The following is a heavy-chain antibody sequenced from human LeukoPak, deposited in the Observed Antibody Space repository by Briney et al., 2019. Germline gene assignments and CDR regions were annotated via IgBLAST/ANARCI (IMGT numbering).Heavy chain of an antibody. CDR2: IYYSGST. CDR3: ARGVPGDYANWFDP. Sequence: SETLSLTCTVSGGSISSSSYYWGWIRQPPGKGLEWIGSIYYSGSTNYNPSLKSRVTISVDTSKNQFSLKLSSVTAADTAVYYCARGVPGDYANWFDPWGQGTLVTVSS. CDR1: GGSISSSSYY. J-gene: IGHJ5*02. D-gene: IGHD4-17*01. V-gene: IGHV4-39*07.